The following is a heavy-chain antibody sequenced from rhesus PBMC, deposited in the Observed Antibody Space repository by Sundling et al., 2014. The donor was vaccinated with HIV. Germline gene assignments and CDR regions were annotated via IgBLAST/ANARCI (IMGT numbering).Heavy chain of an antibody. V-gene: IGHV4-173*01. CDR3: ARAPGRYYGLDS. J-gene: IGHJ6*01. Sequence: QVQLQESGPGLVKPSETLSLTCAVSGGSISSNYWSWIRQPPGKGLEWIGRISGSGGNTDYNPSLKSRVTISTDTSTNRFSLQLTSLTAADTAVYYCARAPGRYYGLDSWGQGVVVTVSS. CDR1: GGSISSNY. CDR2: ISGSGGNT.